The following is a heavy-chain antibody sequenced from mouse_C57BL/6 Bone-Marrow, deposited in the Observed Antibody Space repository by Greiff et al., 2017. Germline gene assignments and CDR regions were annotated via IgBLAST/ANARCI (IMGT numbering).Heavy chain of an antibody. V-gene: IGHV14-4*01. CDR1: GFNIKDDY. Sequence: EVQVVESGAELVRPGASVKLSCTASGFNIKDDYMHWVKQRPEQGLEWIGWIDPENGDTEYASKFQGKATITADTSSNTAYLQLSSLTSEDTAVYYCTTDGPWFAYWGQGTLVTVSA. J-gene: IGHJ3*01. CDR3: TTDGPWFAY. D-gene: IGHD1-2*01. CDR2: IDPENGDT.